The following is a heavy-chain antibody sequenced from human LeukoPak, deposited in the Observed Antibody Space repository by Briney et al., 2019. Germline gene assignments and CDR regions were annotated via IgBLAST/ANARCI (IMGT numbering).Heavy chain of an antibody. Sequence: ASVTVSCKASGYTFTGYYMHWVRQAPGQGLEWMGWINPNSGGTNYAQKFQGRVTMTRDTSISTAYMELSRLRSDDTAVYYCARVDIVSYYYYMDVWGKGTTVTISS. D-gene: IGHD5/OR15-5a*01. CDR1: GYTFTGYY. V-gene: IGHV1-2*02. CDR2: INPNSGGT. CDR3: ARVDIVSYYYYMDV. J-gene: IGHJ6*03.